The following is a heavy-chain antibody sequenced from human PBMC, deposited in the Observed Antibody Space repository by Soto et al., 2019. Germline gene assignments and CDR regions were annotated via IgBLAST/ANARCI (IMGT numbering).Heavy chain of an antibody. V-gene: IGHV2-5*02. CDR1: GSSLSTSGVG. D-gene: IGHD1-26*01. Sequence: QITLKESGPTLVKPTQTLTLTCTFSGSSLSTSGVGVGWIRQPPGKALEWLALIYWDDDKRYSPSLKSRLTITKDTSKNQVVLKMTNIDPVDTATYYCAHRRVGATPLLAFNIWGQGTMVTVSS. CDR3: AHRRVGATPLLAFNI. J-gene: IGHJ3*02. CDR2: IYWDDDK.